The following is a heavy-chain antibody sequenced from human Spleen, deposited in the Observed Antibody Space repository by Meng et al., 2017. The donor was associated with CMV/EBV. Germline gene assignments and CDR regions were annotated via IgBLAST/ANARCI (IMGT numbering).Heavy chain of an antibody. CDR3: ARDIEYCGSTSCYEDCFDP. CDR1: GYTLTELS. D-gene: IGHD2-2*01. Sequence: ASVKVSCKVSGYTLTELSMHWVRQAPGKGLEWMGGFDPEDGETIYAQKFQGRVTMTEDTSTDTAYMELRSLRSDDTAVYYCARDIEYCGSTSCYEDCFDPWGQGTLVTVSS. J-gene: IGHJ5*02. CDR2: FDPEDGET. V-gene: IGHV1-24*01.